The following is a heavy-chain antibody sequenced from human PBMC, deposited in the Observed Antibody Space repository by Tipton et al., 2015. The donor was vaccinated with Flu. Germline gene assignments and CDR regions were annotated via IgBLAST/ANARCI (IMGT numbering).Heavy chain of an antibody. V-gene: IGHV4-61*02. CDR1: GGSINSVSHY. CDR3: ARDYGGFNWFDS. J-gene: IGHJ5*01. D-gene: IGHD4-23*01. CDR2: IYTSGST. Sequence: TLSLTCTVSGGSINSVSHYWSWIRQPAGKGLEWIGRIYTSGSTNYNPSLRSRVTISVDTSRNQFSLKLTSVTAADTAVYFCARDYGGFNWFDSWGQGTLVTVSS.